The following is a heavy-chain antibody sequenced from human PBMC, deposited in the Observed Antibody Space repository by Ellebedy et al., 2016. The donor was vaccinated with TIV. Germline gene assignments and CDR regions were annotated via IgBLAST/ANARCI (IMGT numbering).Heavy chain of an antibody. Sequence: GESLKISCAASGFTVSSHFMNWVRQTPGQGLEWVAVIYTGGGTNYTHSVEGRFTISRDNSKNTLYLQMNSLRAEDTAVYYCARDDCSGGSCYGGDYYYGMDVWGQGTTVTVSS. J-gene: IGHJ6*02. CDR1: GFTVSSHF. CDR2: IYTGGGT. V-gene: IGHV3-66*01. CDR3: ARDDCSGGSCYGGDYYYGMDV. D-gene: IGHD2-15*01.